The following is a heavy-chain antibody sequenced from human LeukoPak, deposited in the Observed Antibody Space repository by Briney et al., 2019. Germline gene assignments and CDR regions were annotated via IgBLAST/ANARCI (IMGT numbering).Heavy chain of an antibody. J-gene: IGHJ4*02. CDR2: IWYDGTNK. CDR3: AKSGRNWAYLEY. D-gene: IGHD7-27*01. Sequence: GGSESLSCAVSGFTLSNYGMHWVRQAPGRGLEWVAVIWYDGTNKYYTDSVRGRFTISRDSSKNTLYLQMNSLRAEDTAVYYCAKSGRNWAYLEYWVPGTVVTVTS. CDR1: GFTLSNYG. V-gene: IGHV3-33*06.